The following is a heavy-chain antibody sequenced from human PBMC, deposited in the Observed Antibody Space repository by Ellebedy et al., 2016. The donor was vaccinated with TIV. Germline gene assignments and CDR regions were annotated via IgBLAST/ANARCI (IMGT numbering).Heavy chain of an antibody. V-gene: IGHV3-33*08. J-gene: IGHJ4*02. D-gene: IGHD6-19*01. Sequence: SLKISCAASGFTFSSYGMHWVRQAPGKGLEWVADMWYDGSNKYYADSVKGRFTISRDNSKNTLYLQMNSLRAEDTAVYYSAREHSSGWYGSVDYWGQGTLVTVSS. CDR2: MWYDGSNK. CDR1: GFTFSSYG. CDR3: AREHSSGWYGSVDY.